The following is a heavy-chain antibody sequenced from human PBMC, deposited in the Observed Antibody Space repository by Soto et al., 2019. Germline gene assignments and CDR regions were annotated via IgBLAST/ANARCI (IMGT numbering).Heavy chain of an antibody. Sequence: QVQLVESGGGVVQPGGSLRLSCAASGFSFSTYGMHCVRQAPGKGLEWVAVIWNDGSNKYYIDSVKGRFTVSRDNSKNTLYLQMNSLRAEDTAMYFCARDQQGATWDWGQGTLVTVSS. J-gene: IGHJ4*02. D-gene: IGHD1-26*01. CDR3: ARDQQGATWD. CDR1: GFSFSTYG. CDR2: IWNDGSNK. V-gene: IGHV3-33*01.